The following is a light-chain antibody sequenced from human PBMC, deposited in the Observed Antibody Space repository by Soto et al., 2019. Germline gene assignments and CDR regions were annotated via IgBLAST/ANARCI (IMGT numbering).Light chain of an antibody. CDR3: QRTYKAPLT. CDR1: QAISSY. V-gene: IGKV1-27*01. CDR2: SAS. Sequence: DIQLTQSPSSLSASVGDRVTITCRVSQAISSYLNWYRQKPGKVPKLLIYSASNLQSGVPSRFSGSGSGTDFTLTISSLQPEDVATYYGQRTYKAPLTFGGGTKVDIK. J-gene: IGKJ4*01.